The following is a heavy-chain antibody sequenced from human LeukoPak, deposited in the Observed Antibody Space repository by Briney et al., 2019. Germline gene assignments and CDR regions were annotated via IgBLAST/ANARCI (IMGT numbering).Heavy chain of an antibody. CDR2: IIPIFGTA. J-gene: IGHJ6*02. V-gene: IGHV1-69*13. CDR3: ARDQGSGGTMVRGVDYYYYGMDV. CDR1: GGTFGSYA. Sequence: SVKVSCKASGGTFGSYAISWVRQAPGQGLEWMGGIIPIFGTANYAQKFQGRVTITADESTSTAYMELSSLRSEDTAVYYCARDQGSGGTMVRGVDYYYYGMDVWGQGTTVTVSS. D-gene: IGHD3-10*01.